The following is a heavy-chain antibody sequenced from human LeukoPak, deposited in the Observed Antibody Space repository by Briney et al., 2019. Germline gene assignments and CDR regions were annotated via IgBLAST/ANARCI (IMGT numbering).Heavy chain of an antibody. Sequence: PGGSLRLSCAASGFTVSSYSMNWVGQARGKGLEWVSSISSSSSYIYYADSVKGRFTISRDNAKNSLYLQMNSLRAEDTAVYYCARDKFFPGGYSYGFDYWGQGTPVTVSS. J-gene: IGHJ4*02. CDR2: ISSSSSYI. CDR3: ARDKFFPGGYSYGFDY. D-gene: IGHD5-18*01. CDR1: GFTVSSYS. V-gene: IGHV3-21*01.